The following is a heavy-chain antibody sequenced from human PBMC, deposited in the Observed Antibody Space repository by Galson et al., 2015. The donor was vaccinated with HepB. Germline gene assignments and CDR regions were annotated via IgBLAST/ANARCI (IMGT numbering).Heavy chain of an antibody. V-gene: IGHV3-48*01. J-gene: IGHJ6*03. CDR1: GFTFSSYS. D-gene: IGHD6-6*01. CDR3: ASLPEYSSPYYYYYMDV. Sequence: SLRLSCAASGFTFSSYSMNWVRQAPGKGLEWVSYISSSSSTIYYADSVKGRFTISRDNAKNSLYLQMNSLRAEDTAVYYCASLPEYSSPYYYYYMDVWGKGTTVTVSS. CDR2: ISSSSSTI.